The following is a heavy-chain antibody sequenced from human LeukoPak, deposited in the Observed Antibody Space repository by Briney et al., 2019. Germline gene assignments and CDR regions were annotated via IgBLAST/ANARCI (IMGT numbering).Heavy chain of an antibody. J-gene: IGHJ4*02. Sequence: MASETLSLTCTVSGGSVSSTTYYWSWIRQPPGKGLEWIASINYSGSTYYNPSLKSRVTISVDTSENQFSLKLSSVTAADTAVYYCARYVVYGSGKYYFDYWVREPWSPSPQ. V-gene: IGHV4-39*01. CDR1: GGSVSSTTYY. CDR3: ARYVVYGSGKYYFDY. D-gene: IGHD3-10*01. CDR2: INYSGST.